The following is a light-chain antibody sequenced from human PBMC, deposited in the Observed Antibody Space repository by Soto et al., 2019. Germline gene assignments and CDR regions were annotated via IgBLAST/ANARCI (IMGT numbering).Light chain of an antibody. CDR3: QKYNRAPLT. V-gene: IGKV1-27*01. CDR2: GAS. J-gene: IGKJ4*01. Sequence: DIQMTQSPSSLSASVGDRVTITCRASQGISNYLAWYQQKPGKVPKLLIYGASTLQSGVPSRFSGSGCGTEFTVTISSLQPEDVANYYCQKYNRAPLTFGGGTKVEIQ. CDR1: QGISNY.